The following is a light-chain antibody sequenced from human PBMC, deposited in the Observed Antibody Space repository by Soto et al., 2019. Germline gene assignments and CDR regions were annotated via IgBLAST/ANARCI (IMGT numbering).Light chain of an antibody. J-gene: IGLJ2*01. Sequence: QSVLTQPPSASGSPGQSVTISCTGSSSDVGAYNYVSWYQQYPGXAPXXVIXEVIERXXXXXXXXXGSXSGNXXSXTVXXXXXXXXXXXYCXSYAGSNHLVVFGGGTKLTVL. CDR1: SSDVGAYNY. V-gene: IGLV2-8*01. CDR2: EVI. CDR3: XSYAGSNHLVV.